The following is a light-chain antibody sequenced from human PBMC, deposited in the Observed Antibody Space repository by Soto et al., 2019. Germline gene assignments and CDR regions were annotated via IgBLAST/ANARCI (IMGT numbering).Light chain of an antibody. V-gene: IGLV2-14*01. CDR2: DVS. CDR1: SSDVGGSDY. J-gene: IGLJ2*01. Sequence: QSALTQPASVSGSPGQSITISCIGTSSDVGGSDYVSWYQQHPGKAPKLVIYDVSNRSSGVSDRFSGSKSGNTASLTISGLQAEDEADYYCCSYTRSNSLVLFGGGTKLTVL. CDR3: CSYTRSNSLVL.